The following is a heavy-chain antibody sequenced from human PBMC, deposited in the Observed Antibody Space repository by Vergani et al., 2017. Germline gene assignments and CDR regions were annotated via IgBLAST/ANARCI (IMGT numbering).Heavy chain of an antibody. V-gene: IGHV1-69*02. CDR2: IIPIRGIA. Sequence: QVQLVQSGAEVKKPGSSVKVSCKASGGTFSSYTISWVRQAPGQGLEWMGRIIPIRGIANYAQKFQGRVTITADKSTSTAYRELSSLRSEDTAVYYCASAGPSGGWFDPWGQGTLVTVSS. J-gene: IGHJ5*02. CDR1: GGTFSSYT. D-gene: IGHD2-15*01. CDR3: ASAGPSGGWFDP.